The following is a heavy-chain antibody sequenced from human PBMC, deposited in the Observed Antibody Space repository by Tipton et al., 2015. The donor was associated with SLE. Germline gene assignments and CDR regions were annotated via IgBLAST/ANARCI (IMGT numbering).Heavy chain of an antibody. Sequence: TLSLTCAVYGGSFSGYYWSWIRQPPGKEVEWIGDINHSGSTNCNLSLKSRVTISVDTSKNQFSLKLSSVTAADTAVYYCAREGLVVPNSSDYWGRGTLVSVSS. V-gene: IGHV4-34*01. J-gene: IGHJ4*02. CDR2: INHSGST. CDR1: GGSFSGYY. CDR3: AREGLVVPNSSDY. D-gene: IGHD2-8*02.